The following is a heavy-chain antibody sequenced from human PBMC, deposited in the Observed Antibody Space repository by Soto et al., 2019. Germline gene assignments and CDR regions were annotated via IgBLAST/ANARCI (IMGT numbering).Heavy chain of an antibody. CDR1: GFTFTDYY. J-gene: IGHJ5*02. V-gene: IGHV3-11*01. D-gene: IGHD3-10*01. Sequence: QVRLVESGGGLVKPGGSLRLSCEASGFTFTDYYMSGFRQAPGKGLEWVSQISSTGATIYYADSVKGRFTISRDNAENSLYLQMTSLRGEDTAMYYCALRFMVRGAFDPWGQGTLVTVSS. CDR3: ALRFMVRGAFDP. CDR2: ISSTGATI.